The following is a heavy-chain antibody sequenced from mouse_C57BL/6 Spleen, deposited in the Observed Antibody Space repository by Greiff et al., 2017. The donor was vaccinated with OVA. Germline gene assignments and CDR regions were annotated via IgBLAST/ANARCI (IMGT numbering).Heavy chain of an antibody. J-gene: IGHJ2*01. V-gene: IGHV1-78*01. CDR1: GYTFTDHT. CDR3: AREGYGNYEGYYFDY. CDR2: IYPRDGST. Sequence: VKLQESDAELVKPGASVKISCKVSGYTFTDHTIHWMKQRPEQGLEWIGYIYPRDGSTKYNEKFKGKATLTADKSSSTAYMQLNSLTSEDSAVYFCAREGYGNYEGYYFDYWGQGTTLTVSS. D-gene: IGHD2-1*01.